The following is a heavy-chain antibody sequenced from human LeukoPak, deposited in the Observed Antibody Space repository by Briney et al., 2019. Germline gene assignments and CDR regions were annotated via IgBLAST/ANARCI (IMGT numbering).Heavy chain of an antibody. V-gene: IGHV1-69*05. J-gene: IGHJ3*02. CDR3: AREVVPAAPDAFDI. Sequence: SVKVSCKASGGTFSSYAISWVRQAPAQGLEWMGGIIPIFGTANYAQKFQGKVTITTDESTSTAYMELSSLRSEDTAVYYCAREVVPAAPDAFDIWGQGTMVTVSS. D-gene: IGHD2-2*01. CDR1: GGTFSSYA. CDR2: IIPIFGTA.